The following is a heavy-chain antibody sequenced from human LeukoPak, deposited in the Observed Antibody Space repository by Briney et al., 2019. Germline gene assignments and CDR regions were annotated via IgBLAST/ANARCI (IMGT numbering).Heavy chain of an antibody. D-gene: IGHD6-13*01. J-gene: IGHJ5*02. V-gene: IGHV1-69*04. CDR2: IIPIFGIA. Sequence: SVKVSCKASGGTFSSYAISWVRQAPGQGLEWMGRIIPIFGIANYAQKYQGRVTITADKSTSTAYMELSSLRSEDTAVYYCARGGQQLVPGFDPWGQGTLVTVSS. CDR1: GGTFSSYA. CDR3: ARGGQQLVPGFDP.